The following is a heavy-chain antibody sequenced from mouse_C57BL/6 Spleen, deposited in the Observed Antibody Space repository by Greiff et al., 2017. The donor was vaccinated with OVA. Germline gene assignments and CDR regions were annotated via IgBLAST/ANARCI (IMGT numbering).Heavy chain of an antibody. CDR2: IDPETGGT. CDR1: GYTFTDYE. D-gene: IGHD1-1*01. J-gene: IGHJ3*02. CDR3: TRFPITT. V-gene: IGHV1-15*01. Sequence: QVQLQQSGAELVRPGASVTLSCKASGYTFTDYEMHWVKQTPVHGLEWIGAIDPETGGTAYNQKFTGKAILTADKSSSTAYMELRSLTSEDSAVYYCTRFPITTWGQGTLVTVSA.